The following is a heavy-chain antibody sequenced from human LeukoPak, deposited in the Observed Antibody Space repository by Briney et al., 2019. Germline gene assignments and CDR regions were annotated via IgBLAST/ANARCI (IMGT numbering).Heavy chain of an antibody. J-gene: IGHJ1*01. V-gene: IGHV3-23*01. CDR1: GFTFSSYA. Sequence: GGSLRLSCAASGFTFSSYAMNWVRQAPGKGLDWVSGINGSGGSTYYADSVKGRFTISRDNSKSTLYLQMNSLRAGDTAVYYCAKDDAWGRYQDWGQGTLVTVSS. CDR3: AKDDAWGRYQD. CDR2: INGSGGST. D-gene: IGHD3-16*01.